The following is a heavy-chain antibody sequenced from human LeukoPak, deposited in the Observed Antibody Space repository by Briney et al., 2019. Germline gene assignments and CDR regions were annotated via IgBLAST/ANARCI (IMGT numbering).Heavy chain of an antibody. CDR2: IYHSGST. D-gene: IGHD5-18*01. Sequence: SQTLSLTCAVSGGSISSGGYSWSWIRQPPGQGLEWIGYIYHSGSTYYNPSLKSRVTISVDRSKNQFSLKLSSVTAADTAVYYCARGTRGYSYGRNFDYWGQGTLVTVSS. J-gene: IGHJ4*02. V-gene: IGHV4-30-2*01. CDR1: GGSISSGGYS. CDR3: ARGTRGYSYGRNFDY.